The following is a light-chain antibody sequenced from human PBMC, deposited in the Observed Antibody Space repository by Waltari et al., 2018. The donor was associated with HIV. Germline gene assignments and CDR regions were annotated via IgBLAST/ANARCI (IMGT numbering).Light chain of an antibody. CDR1: SRDVGGYNY. J-gene: IGLJ2*01. CDR2: DVT. CDR3: CSYAGSSTFAV. Sequence: QSALTQPASVSGSPGQSIPISCTGTSRDVGGYNYVSWYQQHPGNAPKLMIYDVTKRPSGVSNRFSGSKSGNTASLTISGLQAEDEADYYCCSYAGSSTFAVFGGGTKLTVL. V-gene: IGLV2-23*02.